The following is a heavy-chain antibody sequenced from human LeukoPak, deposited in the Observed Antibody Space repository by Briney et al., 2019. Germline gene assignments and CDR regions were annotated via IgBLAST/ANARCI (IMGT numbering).Heavy chain of an antibody. CDR1: GFTFDDYA. CDR3: AKERKAFDI. V-gene: IGHV3-43D*03. J-gene: IGHJ3*02. Sequence: GGSLRLSCAASGFTFDDYAMHWVRQAPGKGLEWVSLISWDGGSTYYADSVKGRLTISRDNSKNTLYLQMNSLRAEDTAVYYCAKERKAFDIWGQGTMVTVSS. CDR2: ISWDGGST.